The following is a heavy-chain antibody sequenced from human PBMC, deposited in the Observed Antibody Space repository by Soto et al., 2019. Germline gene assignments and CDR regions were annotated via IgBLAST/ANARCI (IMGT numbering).Heavy chain of an antibody. J-gene: IGHJ4*02. V-gene: IGHV1-2*02. Sequence: QVQLVQSGAEVKKPGASVKVSCKASGYTFTGYYMHWVRQAPGQGLEWMGWINPNSGGTKSAQKFQGRVTMTRDTSISTAYMELSRLGSEDTAVYYCARREGDYYDSSGYHYYFDYWGQGTLVIVSS. CDR1: GYTFTGYY. CDR3: ARREGDYYDSSGYHYYFDY. CDR2: INPNSGGT. D-gene: IGHD3-22*01.